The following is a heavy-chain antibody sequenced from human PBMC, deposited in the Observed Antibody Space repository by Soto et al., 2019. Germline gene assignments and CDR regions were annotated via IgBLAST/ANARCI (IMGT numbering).Heavy chain of an antibody. CDR3: ARGVEDYDFWSGSSDY. Sequence: EVQLVESGGGLVQPGGSLRLSCAASGFTFSSYWMSWVRQAPGKGLEWVANIKQDGSEKYYVDSVKGRITISRDNAKNSLCLQMNSLRAEDTAVYYCARGVEDYDFWSGSSDYWGQGTLVTVSS. D-gene: IGHD3-3*01. J-gene: IGHJ4*02. CDR1: GFTFSSYW. V-gene: IGHV3-7*01. CDR2: IKQDGSEK.